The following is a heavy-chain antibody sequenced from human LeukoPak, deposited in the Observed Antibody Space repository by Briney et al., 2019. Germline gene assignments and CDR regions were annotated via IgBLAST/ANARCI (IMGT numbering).Heavy chain of an antibody. CDR1: GFTVSNNY. CDR3: AKMGRDGYYCDH. Sequence: GGSLRLSCAASGFTVSNNYMGWVRQAPGKGLEWVSLIFSGGATYYADSVKGQFTISRHNSNNTLYLQMTSLTAEDTAVYYCAKMGRDGYYCDHWGQGTLVTVSS. CDR2: IFSGGAT. D-gene: IGHD5-24*01. V-gene: IGHV3-53*04. J-gene: IGHJ4*02.